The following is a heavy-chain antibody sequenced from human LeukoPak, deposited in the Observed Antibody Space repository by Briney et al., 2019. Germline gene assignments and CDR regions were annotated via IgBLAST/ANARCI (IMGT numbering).Heavy chain of an antibody. Sequence: PSETLSLTCAVYGGSFSGDYWSWIRLPPGKGLEYIGEINHSGSTNYNPSLKSRVTISLNMSKNQFSLKLSSVTAADTAVYYCAKFGDSNYWGQGTLVTVSS. J-gene: IGHJ4*02. V-gene: IGHV4-34*01. D-gene: IGHD3-16*01. CDR1: GGSFSGDY. CDR3: AKFGDSNY. CDR2: INHSGST.